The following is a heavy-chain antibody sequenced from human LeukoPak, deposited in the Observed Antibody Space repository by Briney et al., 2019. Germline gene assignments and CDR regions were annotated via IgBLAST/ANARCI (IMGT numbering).Heavy chain of an antibody. CDR2: INPNNGGT. V-gene: IGHV1-2*02. Sequence: GASVKVSCKASGYTFTGNYLHWVRQAPGQGLEWMGWINPNNGGTNFAQKFQGRVTMTRDTSISTIYMELNSLRSDDTAMYYCTKVRAVPHWGQGTLVTVSS. CDR3: TKVRAVPH. D-gene: IGHD6-19*01. CDR1: GYTFTGNY. J-gene: IGHJ4*02.